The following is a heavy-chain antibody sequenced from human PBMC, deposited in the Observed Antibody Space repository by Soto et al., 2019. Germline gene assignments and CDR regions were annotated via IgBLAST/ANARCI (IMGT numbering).Heavy chain of an antibody. CDR3: AKHSGYDHSYGMDV. CDR1: ILSFDIYA. V-gene: IGHV3-23*01. J-gene: IGHJ6*02. CDR2: TTGSGGTA. Sequence: EVQLLESGGGLVQPGGSLRLSCAASILSFDIYAMSWVRQAPGKGLEWVSGTTGSGGTAYYAGSVKGRFTISRDNSKNALHLQMDRLTADDTAVYYCAKHSGYDHSYGMDVWGQGTTVTVSS. D-gene: IGHD5-12*01.